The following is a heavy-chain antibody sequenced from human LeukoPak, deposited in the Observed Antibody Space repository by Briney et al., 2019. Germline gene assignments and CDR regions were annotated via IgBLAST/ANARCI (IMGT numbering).Heavy chain of an antibody. J-gene: IGHJ3*02. V-gene: IGHV3-21*01. D-gene: IGHD6-6*01. CDR1: GFTFSSYA. CDR3: ARVMRAARGAFDI. Sequence: PGGSLRLSCAASGFTFSSYAMSWVRQAPGKGLEWVSSISSSSSYIYYADSVKGRFTISRDNAKNSLYLQMNSLRAEDTAVYYCARVMRAARGAFDIWGQGTMVTVSS. CDR2: ISSSSSYI.